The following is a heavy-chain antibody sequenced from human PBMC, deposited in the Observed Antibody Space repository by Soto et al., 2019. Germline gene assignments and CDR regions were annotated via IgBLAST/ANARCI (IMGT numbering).Heavy chain of an antibody. D-gene: IGHD3-10*02. CDR1: GYSLTGYY. V-gene: IGHV1-46*01. CDR2: TNPRDGST. CDR3: ARSYVTSRPSDF. J-gene: IGHJ4*02. Sequence: ASVKVSCKASGYSLTGYYMHWVRRAPGQGLEWMGITNPRDGSTNYAQKFQGRVTMTSDTSTSTVYMEMSSLRSDDTAMYYCARSYVTSRPSDFWGQGTLVTVSS.